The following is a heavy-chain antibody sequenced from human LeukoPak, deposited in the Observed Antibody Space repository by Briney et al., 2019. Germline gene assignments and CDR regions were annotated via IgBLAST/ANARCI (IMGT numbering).Heavy chain of an antibody. D-gene: IGHD3-9*01. CDR3: AKSCLDTYYDTLTGSDY. V-gene: IGHV1-18*01. CDR1: GYTFTSYG. J-gene: IGHJ4*02. Sequence: ASVKVSCKASGYTFTSYGISWVRQAPGQGLEWMGWISAYNGNTNYAQKLQGRVTMTTDTSTSTAYMELRSLRSDDTAVYYCAKSCLDTYYDTLTGSDYWGQGTLVTVSS. CDR2: ISAYNGNT.